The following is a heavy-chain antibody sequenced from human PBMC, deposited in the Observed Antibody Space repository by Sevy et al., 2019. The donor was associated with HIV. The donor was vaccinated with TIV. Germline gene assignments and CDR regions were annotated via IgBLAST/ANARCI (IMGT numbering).Heavy chain of an antibody. Sequence: SETLSLTCAVSGYSISSGYYWGWIRQPPGKGLEWIGSIYHSGSTYYNPSLKSRVTISEDTSKNQFSMTLSSVSAADTAVYYCATYSSGWYHSFDYWGQGTLVTVSS. J-gene: IGHJ4*02. V-gene: IGHV4-38-2*01. CDR3: ATYSSGWYHSFDY. CDR2: IYHSGST. D-gene: IGHD6-13*01. CDR1: GYSISSGYY.